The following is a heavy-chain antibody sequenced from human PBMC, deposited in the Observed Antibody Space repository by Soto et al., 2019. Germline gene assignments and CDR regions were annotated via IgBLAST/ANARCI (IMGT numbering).Heavy chain of an antibody. CDR2: MSYDGSDK. Sequence: GGSLRLSCAASGFTFSSYPMHWVRQAPGKGLEWVAAMSYDGSDKYYADSVKGRFTIPRDSSKNTLYLQMNSLRVEDTAVYYCARDNGHSSSPPNFYYYGMDVWGQGATVTVSS. CDR1: GFTFSSYP. V-gene: IGHV3-30-3*01. J-gene: IGHJ6*02. D-gene: IGHD6-6*01. CDR3: ARDNGHSSSPPNFYYYGMDV.